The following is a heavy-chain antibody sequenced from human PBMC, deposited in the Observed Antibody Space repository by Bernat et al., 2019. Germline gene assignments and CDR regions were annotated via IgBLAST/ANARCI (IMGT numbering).Heavy chain of an antibody. V-gene: IGHV4-30-4*01. J-gene: IGHJ5*02. CDR1: GGSISSGDYY. CDR2: IYYSGST. D-gene: IGHD3-22*01. CDR3: ARGRDSSGYYSAVDH. Sequence: QVQLQESGPGLVKPSQTLSLTCTVSGGSISSGDYYWSWIRQPPGKGLEWIGYIYYSGSTYYNPSLKSRVTMSVDTAKNQFSLMLSSVTAADTAVYYCARGRDSSGYYSAVDHWGQGTLVTVSS.